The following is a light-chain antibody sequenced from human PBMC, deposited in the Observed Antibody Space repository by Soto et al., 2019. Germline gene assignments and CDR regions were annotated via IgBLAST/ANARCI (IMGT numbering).Light chain of an antibody. CDR1: ENICVW. V-gene: IGKV1-5*03. Sequence: DIKMTQSPSTLSPCVGDRVTVTFRASENICVWLAWYQQKPGKAPKLLIYKASSLQSGVPSRFSGSGSGTEFTLTISSLQPDDFATYYCQHYNSYSEAFGQGTKVDIK. CDR3: QHYNSYSEA. J-gene: IGKJ1*01. CDR2: KAS.